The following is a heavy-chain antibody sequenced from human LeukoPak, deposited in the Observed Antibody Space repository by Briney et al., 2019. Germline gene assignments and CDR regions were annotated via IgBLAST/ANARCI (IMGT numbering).Heavy chain of an antibody. CDR2: MYNSGST. V-gene: IGHV4-59*01. J-gene: IGHJ4*02. D-gene: IGHD1-26*01. CDR1: GGSISSYY. CDR3: ARAGWELLSYFDY. Sequence: SETLSLTCTVSGGSISSYYWSWIRQPPGKGLEWIGYMYNSGSTNYNPSLKSRVTISVDTSKNQFSLKLSSVTAADTAVYYCARAGWELLSYFDYWGQGTLVTVSS.